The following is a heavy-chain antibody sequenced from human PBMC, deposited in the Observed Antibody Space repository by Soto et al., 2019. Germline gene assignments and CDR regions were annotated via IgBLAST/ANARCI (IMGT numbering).Heavy chain of an antibody. Sequence: QVHLQQWGAGLLKPSETLSLTCAVYGGSVNGYYWNWIRQPPGKGLEWIGEINHTGGTHYNPSLKSRVTMSVETSKNQLSLRLSSVTAADTAIYYCATRITVFGLLIPPFDPWGQGTQVTVSS. J-gene: IGHJ5*02. D-gene: IGHD3-3*01. CDR2: INHTGGT. CDR1: GGSVNGYY. CDR3: ATRITVFGLLIPPFDP. V-gene: IGHV4-34*02.